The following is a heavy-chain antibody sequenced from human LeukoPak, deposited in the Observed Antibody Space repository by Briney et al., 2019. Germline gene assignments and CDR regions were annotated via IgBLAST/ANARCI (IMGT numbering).Heavy chain of an antibody. Sequence: GGSLRLSCAASGFTFSSYAMSWVRQAPGKGLEWVSVTYSGGSTYYADSVKGRFTISRDNSKNTLYLQMNSLRAEDTAVYYCARANYYDSSGYLYWGQGTLVTVSS. CDR2: TYSGGST. CDR3: ARANYYDSSGYLY. V-gene: IGHV3-66*01. CDR1: GFTFSSYA. J-gene: IGHJ4*02. D-gene: IGHD3-22*01.